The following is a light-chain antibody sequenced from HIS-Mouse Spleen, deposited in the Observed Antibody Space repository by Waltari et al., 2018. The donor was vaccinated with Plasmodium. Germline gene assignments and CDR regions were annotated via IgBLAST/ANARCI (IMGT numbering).Light chain of an antibody. Sequence: QSALTQPASVSGSPGQSITISCTGTSSDVGSYNLVSWYQQHPGKAPKLMIYEGSNRPSGVPNRCAGSKTGNTASLTMSGLQAEDEADYYGCSYAGSSTLVVGGGTKLTVL. J-gene: IGLJ2*01. CDR3: CSYAGSSTLV. V-gene: IGLV2-23*01. CDR1: SSDVGSYNL. CDR2: EGS.